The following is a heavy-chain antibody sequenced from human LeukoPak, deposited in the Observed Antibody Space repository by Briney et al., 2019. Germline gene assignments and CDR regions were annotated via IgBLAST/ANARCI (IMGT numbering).Heavy chain of an antibody. J-gene: IGHJ4*02. CDR3: ARGRSLQWEQRSSYFDY. CDR1: GFIFSSYA. V-gene: IGHV3-30-3*01. Sequence: GRSLRLSCAASGFIFSSYAMHWVRQAPGKGLEWVAVISYDGSNKYYADSVKGRFTIPRDNSKNTLYLQMNRLRAEDTAVYYWARGRSLQWEQRSSYFDYWGQGTLVTVSS. CDR2: ISYDGSNK. D-gene: IGHD1-26*01.